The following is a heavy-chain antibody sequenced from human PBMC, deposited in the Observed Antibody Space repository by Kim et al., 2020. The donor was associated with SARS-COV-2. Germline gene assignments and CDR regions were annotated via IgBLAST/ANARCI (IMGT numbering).Heavy chain of an antibody. V-gene: IGHV3-23*01. CDR3: ANFPASPLSWFDP. Sequence: YADAVKGRFTISRDNSKNTLYLQMNSLRAEDTAVYYCANFPASPLSWFDPWGQGTLVTVSS. J-gene: IGHJ5*02.